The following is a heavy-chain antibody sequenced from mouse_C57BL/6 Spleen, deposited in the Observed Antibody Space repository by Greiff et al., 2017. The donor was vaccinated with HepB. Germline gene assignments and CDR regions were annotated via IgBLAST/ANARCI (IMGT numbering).Heavy chain of an antibody. CDR2: IYPGDGDT. Sequence: QVQLQQSGPELVKPGASVKISCKASGYAFSSSWMNWVKQRPGKGLEWIGRIYPGDGDTNYNGKFKGKATLTADKSSSTAYMQLSSLRSEDSAVYCCERSRLRYPLEGWYFDVWGTGTTVTVSS. J-gene: IGHJ1*03. D-gene: IGHD1-1*01. CDR1: GYAFSSSW. V-gene: IGHV1-82*01. CDR3: ERSRLRYPLEGWYFDV.